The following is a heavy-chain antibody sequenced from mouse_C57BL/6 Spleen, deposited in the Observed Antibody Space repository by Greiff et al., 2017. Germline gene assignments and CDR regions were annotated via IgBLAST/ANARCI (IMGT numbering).Heavy chain of an antibody. V-gene: IGHV1-18*01. D-gene: IGHD3-1*01. Sequence: EVKLQESGPELVKPGASVKIPCKASGYTFTDYNMDWVKQSHGKSLEWIGDINPNNGGTIYNQKFKGKATLTVDKSSSTAYMELRSLTSEDTAVYYCARLHTAFDYWGQGTTLTVSS. CDR3: ARLHTAFDY. CDR1: GYTFTDYN. CDR2: INPNNGGT. J-gene: IGHJ2*01.